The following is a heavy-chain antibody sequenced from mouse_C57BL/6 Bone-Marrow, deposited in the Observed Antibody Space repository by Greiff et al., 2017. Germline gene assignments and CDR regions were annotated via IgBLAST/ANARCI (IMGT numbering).Heavy chain of an antibody. Sequence: EVKLLESGGGLVKPGGSLKLSCAASGFTFSDFGMHWVRQAPVKGLEWVAYISSGSSTIYYADTVKGRFTISRDNAKNTLFLQMTSLRSEDTAMYYCAREGTPFDYWGQGTTLTVSS. V-gene: IGHV5-17*01. CDR3: AREGTPFDY. J-gene: IGHJ2*01. CDR2: ISSGSSTI. CDR1: GFTFSDFG. D-gene: IGHD3-3*01.